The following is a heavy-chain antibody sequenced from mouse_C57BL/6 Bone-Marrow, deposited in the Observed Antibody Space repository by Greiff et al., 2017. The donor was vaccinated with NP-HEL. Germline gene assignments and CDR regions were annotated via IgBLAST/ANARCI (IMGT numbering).Heavy chain of an antibody. J-gene: IGHJ4*01. Sequence: EVQLQQSGPELVKPGASVKISCKASGYSFTGYYMNWVKQSPEKSLEWIGEINPSTGGTTYNQKFKAKATLTVDKSYSTAYMQLNVLTSEDSAIYYCARNDGYAMDYWGQGTSVTVSS. CDR2: INPSTGGT. D-gene: IGHD2-3*01. V-gene: IGHV1-42*01. CDR3: ARNDGYAMDY. CDR1: GYSFTGYY.